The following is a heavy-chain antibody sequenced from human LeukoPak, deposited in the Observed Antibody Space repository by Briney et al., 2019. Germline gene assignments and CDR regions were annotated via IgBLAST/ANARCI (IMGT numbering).Heavy chain of an antibody. CDR2: INPNTGGT. V-gene: IGHV1-2*02. J-gene: IGHJ5*02. CDR3: ARPLRVTMIRGAAFRASSDFDP. D-gene: IGHD3-10*01. CDR1: GDTFTSYY. Sequence: GASVKVSCKASGDTFTSYYIHWVRQAPGQGLEWMGWINPNTGGTKYAQRFQDRVTMTRDTSISTAYMEVSRLRYDDTAVYYCARPLRVTMIRGAAFRASSDFDPWGQGTLVTVSS.